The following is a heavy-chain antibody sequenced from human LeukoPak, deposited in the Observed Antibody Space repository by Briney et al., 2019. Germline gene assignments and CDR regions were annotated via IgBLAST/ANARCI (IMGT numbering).Heavy chain of an antibody. J-gene: IGHJ5*02. Sequence: ASVKVSCKASGYTFTGYYMHWVRQATGQGLEWMGWMNPNSGNTGYAQKFQGRVTITRNTSISTAYMELSSLRSEDTAVYYCARGWFDPWGQGTLVTVSS. CDR3: ARGWFDP. CDR1: GYTFTGYY. V-gene: IGHV1-8*03. CDR2: MNPNSGNT.